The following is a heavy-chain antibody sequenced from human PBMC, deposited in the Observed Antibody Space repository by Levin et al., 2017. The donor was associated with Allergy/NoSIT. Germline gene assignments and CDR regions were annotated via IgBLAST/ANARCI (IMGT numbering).Heavy chain of an antibody. CDR1: GFTFSSYA. V-gene: IGHV3-23*01. CDR3: AKVGGIAARLRSRTATYYFDY. CDR2: ISGSGGST. Sequence: GESLKISCAASGFTFSSYAMSWVRQAPGKGLEWVSAISGSGGSTYYADSVKGRFTISRDNSKNTLYLQMNSLRAEDTAVYYCAKVGGIAARLRSRTATYYFDYWGQGTLVTVSS. J-gene: IGHJ4*02. D-gene: IGHD6-6*01.